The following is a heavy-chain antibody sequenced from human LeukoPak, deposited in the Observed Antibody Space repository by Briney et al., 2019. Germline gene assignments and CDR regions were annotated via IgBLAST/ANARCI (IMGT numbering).Heavy chain of an antibody. Sequence: ASVKVSCKASGYTFTSYAMHWVRQAPGQRLEWMGWINAGNGSTKYSQKFQGRVTITRDTSASTAYMELSSLISEDTAVYYCARDYYDSSPSAYWGQGTLVTVSS. CDR1: GYTFTSYA. CDR3: ARDYYDSSPSAY. V-gene: IGHV1-3*01. D-gene: IGHD3-22*01. J-gene: IGHJ4*02. CDR2: INAGNGST.